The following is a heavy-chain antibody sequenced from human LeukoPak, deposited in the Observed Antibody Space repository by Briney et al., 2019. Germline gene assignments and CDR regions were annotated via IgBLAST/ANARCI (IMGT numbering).Heavy chain of an antibody. D-gene: IGHD3-9*01. Sequence: GGSLRLSCAASGFTFTTYSMNWVRQAPGKGLEWVSSITSSSTSMYYADSVKGRFTISRDNAKNSLYLQMNSLRAEDTAVYYCARTYYDILTGYNPYFDYWGQGTLVTVSS. J-gene: IGHJ4*02. CDR3: ARTYYDILTGYNPYFDY. V-gene: IGHV3-21*01. CDR2: ITSSSTSM. CDR1: GFTFTTYS.